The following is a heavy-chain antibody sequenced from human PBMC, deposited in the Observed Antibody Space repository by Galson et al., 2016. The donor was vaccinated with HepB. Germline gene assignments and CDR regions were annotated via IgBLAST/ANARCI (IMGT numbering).Heavy chain of an antibody. Sequence: PALVKPTQTLTLTCTFSGFSLTTSGVGVGWIRQPPGRALEWLTLIFWDDAKRYNPSLKSRLTIAKDTSKNQVVLRMANVDPVDTATYYCAHFDYGMDVWGQGTTVTVSS. V-gene: IGHV2-5*02. CDR1: GFSLTTSGVG. J-gene: IGHJ6*02. CDR2: IFWDDAK. CDR3: AHFDYGMDV.